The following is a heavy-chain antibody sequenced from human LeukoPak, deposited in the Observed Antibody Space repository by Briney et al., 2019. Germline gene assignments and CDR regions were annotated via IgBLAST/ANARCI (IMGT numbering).Heavy chain of an antibody. V-gene: IGHV3-23*01. D-gene: IGHD2-2*01. CDR3: ASHETRELIVVVPAAMDFDY. CDR1: GFTFSSYA. CDR2: ISGSGGST. J-gene: IGHJ4*02. Sequence: PGGSLRLSCGVSGFTFSSYAMSWVRQAPGKGLEWVSAISGSGGSTYYADSVKGRFTISRDNSKNTLYLQMNSLRAEDTAVYYCASHETRELIVVVPAAMDFDYWGQGTLVTVSS.